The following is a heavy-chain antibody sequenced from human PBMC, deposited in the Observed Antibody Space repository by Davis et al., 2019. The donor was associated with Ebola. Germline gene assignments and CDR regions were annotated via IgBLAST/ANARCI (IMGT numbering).Heavy chain of an antibody. CDR3: AREKIVGATPVAVGFDY. D-gene: IGHD1-26*01. J-gene: IGHJ4*02. CDR2: IIPIFGTA. CDR1: GGTFSSYA. Sequence: AASVKVSCKASGGTFSSYAISWVRQAPGQGLEWMGGIIPIFGTANYAQKFQGRVTITADESTSTAYMELSSLRSEDTAVYYCAREKIVGATPVAVGFDYWGQGTLVTVSS. V-gene: IGHV1-69*13.